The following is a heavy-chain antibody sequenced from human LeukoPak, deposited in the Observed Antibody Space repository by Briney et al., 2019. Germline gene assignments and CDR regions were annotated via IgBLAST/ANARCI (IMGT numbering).Heavy chain of an antibody. CDR1: GYTFTSYG. CDR3: ARAYSSPRGYYYYYYMDV. J-gene: IGHJ6*03. V-gene: IGHV1-18*01. CDR2: ISAYNGNT. Sequence: GASVKVSCKASGYTFTSYGISWVRQAPGQGLEWMGWISAYNGNTNYAQKLQGRVTMTTDTSTSTAYMELRSLRSDDTAVYYCARAYSSPRGYYYYYYMDVWGKGTTVTVSS. D-gene: IGHD6-13*01.